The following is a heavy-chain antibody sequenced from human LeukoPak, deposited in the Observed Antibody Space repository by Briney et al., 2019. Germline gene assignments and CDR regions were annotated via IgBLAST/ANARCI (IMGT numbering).Heavy chain of an antibody. CDR1: GGSFSGYY. J-gene: IGHJ4*02. V-gene: IGHV4-34*01. CDR2: INHSGST. Sequence: SETLSLTCAVYGGSFSGYYWSWIRQPPGKGLEWIGEINHSGSTNYNPSLRSRVTISVDTSKNQFSLKLSSVTAADTAVYYCAGSGSYYPARLDYWGQGALVTVSS. CDR3: AGSGSYYPARLDY. D-gene: IGHD1-26*01.